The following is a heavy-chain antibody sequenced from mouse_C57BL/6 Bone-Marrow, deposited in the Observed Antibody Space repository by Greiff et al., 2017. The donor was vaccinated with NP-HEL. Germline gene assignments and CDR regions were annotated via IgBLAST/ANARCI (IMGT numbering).Heavy chain of an antibody. V-gene: IGHV1-81*01. CDR3: AREVITTVVARDY. CDR1: GYTFTSYG. J-gene: IGHJ2*01. Sequence: QVQLQQSGAELARPGASVKLSCKASGYTFTSYGISWVKQRTGQGLEWIGEIYPRSGNTYYNEKFKGKATLTADKSSSTAYMELRSLTSEDSAVYFCAREVITTVVARDYWGQGTTLTVSS. CDR2: IYPRSGNT. D-gene: IGHD1-1*01.